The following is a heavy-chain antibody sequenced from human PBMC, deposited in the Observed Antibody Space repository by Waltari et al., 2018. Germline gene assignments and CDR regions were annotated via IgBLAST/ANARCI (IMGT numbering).Heavy chain of an antibody. J-gene: IGHJ5*02. V-gene: IGHV3-23*01. CDR1: GFTFSSYA. CDR2: ISGSGGST. D-gene: IGHD2-2*01. CDR3: AKGPYQLLITSIGRWFDP. Sequence: EVQLLESGGGLVQPGGSLRLSCAASGFTFSSYAMSWVRQAPGKGLEWVSAISGSGGSTYYADSVKGRFTISRDNSKNTLYLQMNSLRAEDTAVYYCAKGPYQLLITSIGRWFDPWGQGTLVTVSS.